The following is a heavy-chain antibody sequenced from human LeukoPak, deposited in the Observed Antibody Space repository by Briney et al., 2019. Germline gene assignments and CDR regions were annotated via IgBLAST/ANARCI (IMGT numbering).Heavy chain of an antibody. Sequence: SETLSLACTVSGVSISSYYWSWIRQPPGKGLEWIGYIYYSGNTNYNPSLESRVTISVDTSKNQFSLRLSSVTAADTAVYYCARTKANWWLDVWGQGTPVTVSS. V-gene: IGHV4-59*08. CDR3: ARTKANWWLDV. CDR1: GVSISSYY. D-gene: IGHD2-8*02. CDR2: IYYSGNT. J-gene: IGHJ6*02.